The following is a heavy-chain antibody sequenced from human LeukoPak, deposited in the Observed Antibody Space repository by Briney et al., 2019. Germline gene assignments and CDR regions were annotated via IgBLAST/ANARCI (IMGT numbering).Heavy chain of an antibody. V-gene: IGHV3-74*01. CDR2: INSDGSST. CDR1: GFTFNSYR. Sequence: PGGSLRLSCAASGFTFNSYRIHWVRQAPGKGLVWVSRINSDGSSTAYADSVKGRFTISRDNAKNAVYLQMSSLRADDTALYYCARAAYGPLFDIWGQGTMVTVSS. CDR3: ARAAYGPLFDI. J-gene: IGHJ3*02. D-gene: IGHD4-17*01.